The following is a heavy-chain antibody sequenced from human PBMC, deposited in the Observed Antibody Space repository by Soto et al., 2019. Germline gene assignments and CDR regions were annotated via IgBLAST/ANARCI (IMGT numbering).Heavy chain of an antibody. CDR2: ISAYNGNT. CDR1: GYTFTSYG. J-gene: IGHJ6*02. Sequence: QVPLVQSGAEVKKPGASVKVSCKASGYTFTSYGISWVRQAPGQGLEWMGWISAYNGNTNYAQKLQGRVTMTTDTSTSTAYMELRSLRSDDTAVYYCASSTLFPYYYYYGMDVWGQGTTVTVSS. CDR3: ASSTLFPYYYYYGMDV. V-gene: IGHV1-18*01. D-gene: IGHD3-10*02.